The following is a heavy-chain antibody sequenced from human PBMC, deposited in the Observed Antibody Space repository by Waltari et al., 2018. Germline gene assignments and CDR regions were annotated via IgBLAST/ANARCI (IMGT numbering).Heavy chain of an antibody. V-gene: IGHV4-38-2*01. CDR1: GHSVSSGYY. D-gene: IGHD1-1*01. J-gene: IGHJ4*02. CDR2: IRHDEGT. CDR3: ARGTATGTTDLAH. Sequence: QVQLQESGPGLVKPSETLSLTCAVSGHSVSSGYYWGWIRQPPGKGLEWIGSIRHDEGTYYKPSLRSRVTISVDTSKNQFSLHLRSVTAADTAVYYCARGTATGTTDLAHWGQGALVTVSS.